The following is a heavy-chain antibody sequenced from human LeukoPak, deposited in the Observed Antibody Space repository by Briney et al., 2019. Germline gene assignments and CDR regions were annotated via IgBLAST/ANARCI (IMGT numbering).Heavy chain of an antibody. CDR3: ATAGITIFGVALPADV. D-gene: IGHD3-3*01. Sequence: ASVTVSCKASGYTFTSYGISWVRQAPGQGLEWMGWISAYNGNTNYAQKLQGGVTMTTDTSTSTAYMELRSLRSDDTAVYYCATAGITIFGVALPADVWGKGTTVTVPS. CDR1: GYTFTSYG. J-gene: IGHJ6*04. V-gene: IGHV1-18*01. CDR2: ISAYNGNT.